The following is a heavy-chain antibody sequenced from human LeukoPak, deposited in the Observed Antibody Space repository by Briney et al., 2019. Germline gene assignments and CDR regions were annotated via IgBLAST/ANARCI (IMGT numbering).Heavy chain of an antibody. CDR3: ARYQLADEHFDY. Sequence: SETLSLTCAVYGGSFSGYYWSWIRQPPGKGLEWIGEINHSGSTNYNPSLKSRVTISVDTSKNQFSLKLSSVTAADTAVYYCARYQLADEHFDYWGQGTLVTVSS. J-gene: IGHJ4*02. V-gene: IGHV4-34*01. CDR2: INHSGST. D-gene: IGHD1-1*01. CDR1: GGSFSGYY.